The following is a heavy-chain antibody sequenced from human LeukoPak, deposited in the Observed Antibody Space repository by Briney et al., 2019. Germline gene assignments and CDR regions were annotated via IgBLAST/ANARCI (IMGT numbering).Heavy chain of an antibody. D-gene: IGHD1-26*01. CDR1: GGSFSGYY. J-gene: IGHJ4*02. CDR2: INHSGST. V-gene: IGHV4-34*01. CDR3: ARGGIVGATTFDFDY. Sequence: SETLSLTCAVYGGSFSGYYWSWIRQPPGKGLEWIGEINHSGSTNYNPSLKSRVTISVDTSKNQFSLKLSSVTAADTAVYYCARGGIVGATTFDFDYWGQGTLVTVSS.